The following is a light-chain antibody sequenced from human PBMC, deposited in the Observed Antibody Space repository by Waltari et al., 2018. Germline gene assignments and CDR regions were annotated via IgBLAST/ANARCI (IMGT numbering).Light chain of an antibody. J-gene: IGLJ2*01. CDR3: AAWDDSLSGPV. CDR2: SNN. V-gene: IGLV1-47*01. CDR1: SSNIGSNY. Sequence: QSVLTQPPSASGTPGQGVTISCSGSSSNIGSNYVYWYQQLPGTAPKLLIYSNNPRPSGVPDRFSGSKSDTSASLAISGLRSEDEADYYCAAWDDSLSGPVFGGGTKLTVL.